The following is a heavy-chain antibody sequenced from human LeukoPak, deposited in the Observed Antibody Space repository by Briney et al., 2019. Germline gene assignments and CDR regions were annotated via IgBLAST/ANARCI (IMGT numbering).Heavy chain of an antibody. Sequence: ASVKVSCKVSGHSLTDLSMHWVRQAPGKGLEWMGGFDPEDGETTYAQKFQDRVTMTEDTSTDTVYMELSSLTSEDTAVFYCASTWRWIQPRYDYWGQGTLVTVPS. D-gene: IGHD5-18*01. J-gene: IGHJ4*02. CDR1: GHSLTDLS. CDR2: FDPEDGET. CDR3: ASTWRWIQPRYDY. V-gene: IGHV1-24*01.